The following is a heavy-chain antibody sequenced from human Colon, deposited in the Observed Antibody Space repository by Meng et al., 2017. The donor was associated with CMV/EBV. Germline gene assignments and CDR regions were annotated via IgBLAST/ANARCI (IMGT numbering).Heavy chain of an antibody. J-gene: IGHJ4*03. Sequence: ESLKISCAASGFAFGGYWMHWVRQAPGKGLVWVSRINFDGGRTNYADSVKGRFIISRDNAKNMLYLQMNSLGDEDTAVYYCARYFGDSYSYYFDYWGQGTLVTVSS. D-gene: IGHD5-18*01. CDR3: ARYFGDSYSYYFDY. CDR2: INFDGGRT. V-gene: IGHV3-74*01. CDR1: GFAFGGYW.